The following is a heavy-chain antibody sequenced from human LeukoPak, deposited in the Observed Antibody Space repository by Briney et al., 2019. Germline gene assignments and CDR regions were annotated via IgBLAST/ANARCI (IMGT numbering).Heavy chain of an antibody. V-gene: IGHV3-21*01. D-gene: IGHD4-17*01. J-gene: IGHJ6*04. CDR2: ISSSSSYI. CDR3: ADGDPASYYYYYGMDV. Sequence: GGSLRLSCAASGFTFSSYSMNWVRQAPGKGLEWVSSISSSSSYIYYADSVKGRFTISRDNAKNSLYLQMNSLRAEDTAVYYCADGDPASYYYYYGMDVWGKGTTVTVSS. CDR1: GFTFSSYS.